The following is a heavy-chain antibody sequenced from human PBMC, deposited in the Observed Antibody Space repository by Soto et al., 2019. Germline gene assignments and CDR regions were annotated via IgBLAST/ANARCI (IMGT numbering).Heavy chain of an antibody. CDR3: ARAPRGNYGYPSYFDY. CDR1: GGSISSGGYY. V-gene: IGHV4-61*08. J-gene: IGHJ4*02. D-gene: IGHD3-10*01. Sequence: SETLSLTCTVSGGSISSGGYYWSWIRQHPGKCLEWIGYIYYSGSTYYNPSLKSRVTISVDTSKNQFSLKLSSVTAADTAVYYCARAPRGNYGYPSYFDYWGQGTLVTVSS. CDR2: IYYSGST.